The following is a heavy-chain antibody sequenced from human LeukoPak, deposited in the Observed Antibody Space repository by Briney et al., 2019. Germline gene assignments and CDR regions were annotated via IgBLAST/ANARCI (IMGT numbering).Heavy chain of an antibody. Sequence: RTGGSLRLSCAASGFTFSSYSMNWVRQAPGKGLEWVSYISSSSSTIYYADSVKGRFTIPRDNAKNSLYLQMNSLRAEDTAVYYCAGGYSSSWYYYYYYGMDVWGQGTTVTVSS. CDR2: ISSSSSTI. J-gene: IGHJ6*02. CDR3: AGGYSSSWYYYYYYGMDV. V-gene: IGHV3-48*01. CDR1: GFTFSSYS. D-gene: IGHD6-13*01.